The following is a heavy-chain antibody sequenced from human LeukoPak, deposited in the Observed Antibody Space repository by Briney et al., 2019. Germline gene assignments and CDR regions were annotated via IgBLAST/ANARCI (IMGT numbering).Heavy chain of an antibody. Sequence: GGCLRLSCAASGFTFSSYAMSWVRQAPGKGLEWGSAISGSGGSTYYADSVKGRFTISRDNSKNTLYLQMNSLRAEDTAVYYCAKERYYYDSSGYEELVEYFQHWGQGTLVTVSS. D-gene: IGHD3-22*01. CDR2: ISGSGGST. J-gene: IGHJ1*01. CDR1: GFTFSSYA. V-gene: IGHV3-23*01. CDR3: AKERYYYDSSGYEELVEYFQH.